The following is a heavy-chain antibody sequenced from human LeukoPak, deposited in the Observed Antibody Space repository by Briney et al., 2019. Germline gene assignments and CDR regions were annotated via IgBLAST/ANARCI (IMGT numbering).Heavy chain of an antibody. CDR1: GFTFSNYW. V-gene: IGHV3-7*01. CDR2: IKEDGSDK. J-gene: IGHJ1*01. D-gene: IGHD6-19*01. Sequence: GGSLRLYCAGSGFTFSNYWMSWVRQAPEKGLEWVANIKEDGSDKFYVDSVRGRFTVSRDNSKNSLYLKINSLGVEDTAVYFCVRDSSVAGTFHWGQGTLVTVSS. CDR3: VRDSSVAGTFH.